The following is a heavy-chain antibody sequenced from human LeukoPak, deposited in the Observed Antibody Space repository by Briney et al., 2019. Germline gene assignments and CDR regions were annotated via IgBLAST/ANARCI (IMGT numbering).Heavy chain of an antibody. CDR2: IYYSGST. Sequence: PSETLSLTCTVSGGSISSGDYSWSWLRQPPGKGLEWIGYIYYSGSTYYNPSLKSRVTTSVDTSKNQFSLKLSSVTAADTAVYCCASRHSGFDYWGQGTLVTVSS. J-gene: IGHJ4*02. D-gene: IGHD3-10*01. CDR1: GGSISSGDYS. V-gene: IGHV4-30-4*01. CDR3: ASRHSGFDY.